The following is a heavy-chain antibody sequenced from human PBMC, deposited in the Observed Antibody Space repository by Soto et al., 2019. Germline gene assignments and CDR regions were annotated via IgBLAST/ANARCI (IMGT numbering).Heavy chain of an antibody. CDR2: IYYSGST. D-gene: IGHD3-10*01. J-gene: IGHJ4*02. Sequence: PSETLSLTCTVSGGSISSSDYYWGWIRQPPGKGLEWIGTIYYSGSTYYNPSLKSRVIISVDTSKNQFSLKLSSVTAADTAVYYCARLPRIQLYGSGSYLSTFFDYWGQGTLVTVSS. V-gene: IGHV4-39*01. CDR3: ARLPRIQLYGSGSYLSTFFDY. CDR1: GGSISSSDYY.